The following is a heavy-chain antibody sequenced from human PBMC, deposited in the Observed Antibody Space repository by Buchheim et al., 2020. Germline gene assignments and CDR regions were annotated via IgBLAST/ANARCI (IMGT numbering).Heavy chain of an antibody. Sequence: QVQLVESGGGVVRPGRFLRLSCAAAGFTFSSSGMHWVRQAPGKGLEWVAFISYDGSNKYYVDSVKGRFTISRDISKSTLYLQMNSLRAEDTAMYYCVKDIGDPGAHWGQGTL. V-gene: IGHV3-30*02. J-gene: IGHJ4*02. CDR1: GFTFSSSG. D-gene: IGHD1-26*01. CDR2: ISYDGSNK. CDR3: VKDIGDPGAH.